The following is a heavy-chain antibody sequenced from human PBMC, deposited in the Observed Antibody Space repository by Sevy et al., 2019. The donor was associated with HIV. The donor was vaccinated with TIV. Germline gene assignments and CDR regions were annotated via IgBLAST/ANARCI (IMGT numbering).Heavy chain of an antibody. D-gene: IGHD3-3*01. CDR1: GFTFSNAW. J-gene: IGHJ6*02. V-gene: IGHV3-15*01. Sequence: GGSLRLSCAASGFTFSNAWMSWVRQAPGKGLEWVGRIKSKTDGGTTDYAAPVKGRFTISRDDSKNTLYLQMNSLKTEDTAVYYCTTDGGFWSGYFTGYYGMDVWCQGTTVTVSS. CDR2: IKSKTDGGTT. CDR3: TTDGGFWSGYFTGYYGMDV.